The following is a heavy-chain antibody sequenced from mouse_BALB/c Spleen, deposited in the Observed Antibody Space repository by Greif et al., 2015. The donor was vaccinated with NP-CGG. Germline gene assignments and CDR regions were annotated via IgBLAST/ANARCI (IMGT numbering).Heavy chain of an antibody. J-gene: IGHJ3*01. CDR2: ISSGSSTI. CDR1: GFTFSSFG. V-gene: IGHV5-17*02. CDR3: ARSYYDGPYRGAY. Sequence: EVKLVESGGGLVQPGGSRKLSCAASGFTFSSFGMHWVRQAPEKGLEWVAYISSGSSTIYYADTVKGRFTISRDNPKNTLFLQMTSLRSEDTARYYCARSYYDGPYRGAYWGQGTLVTVSA. D-gene: IGHD2-3*01.